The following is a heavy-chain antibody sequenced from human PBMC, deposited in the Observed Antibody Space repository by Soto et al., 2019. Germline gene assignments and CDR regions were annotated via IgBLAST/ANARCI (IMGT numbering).Heavy chain of an antibody. J-gene: IGHJ3*02. V-gene: IGHV3-33*01. CDR1: GFTFISYG. CDR2: IWYDGSNK. Sequence: QVQLVESGGGVVQLGRSLRLSCAASGFTFISYGMHWVRQAPGKGLEWVAVIWYDGSNKYYADSVKGRFTISRDNSKNTLYLQMNSLRAEDTAVYYCARDRGYYDSSGLSLAFDIWGQGTMVTVSS. D-gene: IGHD3-22*01. CDR3: ARDRGYYDSSGLSLAFDI.